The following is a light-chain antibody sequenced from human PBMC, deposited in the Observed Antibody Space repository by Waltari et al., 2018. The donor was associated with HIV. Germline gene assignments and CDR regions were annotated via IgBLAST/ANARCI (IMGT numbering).Light chain of an antibody. CDR3: SSYTSSSTVV. J-gene: IGLJ2*01. CDR2: DVS. V-gene: IGLV2-14*03. Sequence: ITISCTGTSSDVGGYNYVSWYQQHPGKAPKLMIYDVSNRPSGVSNRFSGSKSGNTASLTISGLQAEDEADYYCSSYTSSSTVVFGGGTKLTVL. CDR1: SSDVGGYNY.